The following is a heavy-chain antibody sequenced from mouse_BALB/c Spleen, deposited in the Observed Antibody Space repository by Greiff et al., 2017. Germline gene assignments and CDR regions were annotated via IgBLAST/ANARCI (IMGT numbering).Heavy chain of an antibody. V-gene: IGHV1-80*01. D-gene: IGHD2-4*01. CDR1: GFNIKDYY. CDR2: IYPGDGDT. J-gene: IGHJ4*01. CDR3: ARSSYDSLYYYAMDY. Sequence: VQLQQSGAELVRSGASVKLSCTASGFNIKDYYMHWVKQRPGQGLEWIGRIYPGDGDTNYNGKFKGKATLTADKSSSTAYMQLSSLTSVDSEVYFCARSSYDSLYYYAMDYWGQGTSVTVSS.